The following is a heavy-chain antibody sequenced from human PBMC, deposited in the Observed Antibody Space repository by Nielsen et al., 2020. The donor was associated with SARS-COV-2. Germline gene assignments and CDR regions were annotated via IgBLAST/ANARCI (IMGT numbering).Heavy chain of an antibody. J-gene: IGHJ4*02. V-gene: IGHV3-30-3*01. CDR1: GFTFSSYA. CDR2: ISYDGSNK. CDR3: AREGEATVTTGIDY. D-gene: IGHD4-11*01. Sequence: GESLKISCAASGFTFSSYAMHWVRQAPGKGLEWVAVISYDGSNKYYADSVKGRFTISRDNSKNTLYLQMNSLRAENTAVYYCAREGEATVTTGIDYWGQGTLVTVSS.